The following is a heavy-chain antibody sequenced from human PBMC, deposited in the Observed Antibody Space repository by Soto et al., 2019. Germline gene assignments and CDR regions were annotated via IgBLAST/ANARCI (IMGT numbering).Heavy chain of an antibody. D-gene: IGHD3-10*01. CDR3: ARIGRVYGSGSYYNRYYMDV. Sequence: QGLEWMGIINPSGGSTSYAQKFQGRVTMTRDTSTSTVYMELSSLRSEDTAVYYCARIGRVYGSGSYYNRYYMDVWGKGTTVTVSS. J-gene: IGHJ6*03. CDR2: INPSGGST. V-gene: IGHV1-46*03.